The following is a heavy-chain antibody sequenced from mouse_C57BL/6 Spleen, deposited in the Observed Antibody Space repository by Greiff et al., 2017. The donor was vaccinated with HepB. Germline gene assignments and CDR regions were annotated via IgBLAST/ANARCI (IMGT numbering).Heavy chain of an antibody. D-gene: IGHD2-3*01. V-gene: IGHV3-6*01. J-gene: IGHJ4*01. CDR1: GYSITSGYY. CDR2: ISYDGSN. CDR3: AREGDGYYVNAMDY. Sequence: EVQLQESGPGLVKPSQSLSLTCSVTGYSITSGYYWNWIRQFPGNKLEWMGYISYDGSNNYNPSLKNRISITRDTSKNQFFLKLNSVTTEDTATYYCAREGDGYYVNAMDYWGQGTSVTVSS.